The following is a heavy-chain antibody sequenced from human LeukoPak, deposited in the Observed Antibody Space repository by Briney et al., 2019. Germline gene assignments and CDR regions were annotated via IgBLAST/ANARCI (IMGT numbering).Heavy chain of an antibody. J-gene: IGHJ4*02. CDR1: GGSISGYY. CDR2: IYISGVA. V-gene: IGHV4-4*07. Sequence: PSETLSLTCTVSGGSISGYYWNWIRQPAGKGLEWIGRIYISGVANYNPSLKSRVTMTVDTSKNQFSLKLTSVTAADTAAYYCARENGDYYYWGQGTLVTLSS. CDR3: ARENGDYYY. D-gene: IGHD4-17*01.